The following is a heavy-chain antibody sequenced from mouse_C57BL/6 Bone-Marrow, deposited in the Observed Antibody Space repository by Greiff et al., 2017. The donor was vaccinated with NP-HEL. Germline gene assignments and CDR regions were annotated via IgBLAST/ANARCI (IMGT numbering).Heavy chain of an antibody. Sequence: QVQLKESGAELVRPGASVKLSCKASGYTFTDYEMHCLKQTPVHGLEWIGAIDPEPCGTAYNQKFKGKATLTADKSSSTAYMELRSLTSEDSAVYYCTRLYGYQAWFAYWGQGTLVTVSA. D-gene: IGHD2-2*01. CDR3: TRLYGYQAWFAY. V-gene: IGHV1-23*01. CDR1: GYTFTDYE. CDR2: IDPEPCGT. J-gene: IGHJ3*01.